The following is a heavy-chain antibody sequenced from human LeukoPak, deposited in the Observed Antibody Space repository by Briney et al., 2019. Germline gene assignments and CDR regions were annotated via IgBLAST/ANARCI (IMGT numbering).Heavy chain of an antibody. J-gene: IGHJ4*02. CDR2: IWYDGSNK. CDR1: GFTFSSYG. V-gene: IGHV3-33*08. Sequence: GGSLRLSCSASGFTFSSYGMHWVRQAPGKGLEWVAVIWYDGSNKYYADSVKGRFTISRDNSKNTLYLQMNSLRAEDTAVYYCARAPSYDSSGYYFDYWGQGTLVTVPS. D-gene: IGHD3-22*01. CDR3: ARAPSYDSSGYYFDY.